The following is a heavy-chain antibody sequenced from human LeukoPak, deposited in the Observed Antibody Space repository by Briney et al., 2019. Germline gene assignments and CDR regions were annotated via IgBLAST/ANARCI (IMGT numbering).Heavy chain of an antibody. D-gene: IGHD3-10*01. V-gene: IGHV3-9*01. CDR2: ISWNSGSI. Sequence: PGGSLRLSCAASGFTFDDYAMHWVRQAPGKGLEWVSGISWNSGSIGYADSVKGRFTISRDNSKNTLHLQMNSLRADDTAVYYCAREREETYGSGSYTSDHWGQGTLVTVSS. J-gene: IGHJ4*02. CDR1: GFTFDDYA. CDR3: AREREETYGSGSYTSDH.